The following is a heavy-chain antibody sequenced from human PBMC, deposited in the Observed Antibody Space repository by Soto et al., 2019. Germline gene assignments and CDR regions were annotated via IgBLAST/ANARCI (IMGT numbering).Heavy chain of an antibody. D-gene: IGHD6-13*01. CDR1: GDLFNNYA. CDR2: SSPLFSTT. J-gene: IGHJ1*01. V-gene: IGHV1-69*01. CDR3: AASSSVAAAGYFKF. Sequence: QVQLVQSGAEVKEPGSSVKVSCKATGDLFNNYAFNWVRQAPGQGLERMGRSSPLFSTTNYAEKVLGRVTIGADELTTIVYLEVSNVESEDTAMDYCAASSSVAAAGYFKFWGQGTLVTVAP.